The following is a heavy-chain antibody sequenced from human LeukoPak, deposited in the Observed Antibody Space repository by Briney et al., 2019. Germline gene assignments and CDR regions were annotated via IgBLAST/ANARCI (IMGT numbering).Heavy chain of an antibody. Sequence: SETLSLTCTVSGASISISAYYWGWIRQPPGKGLEWIATINYSGSTYYNPSLQSRVTISVETSNSQFSLKLSSVTAADTAVYYWATTHGVWTFDYGGEGTLVGVSP. J-gene: IGHJ4*02. CDR3: ATTHGVWTFDY. CDR2: INYSGST. CDR1: GASISISAYY. V-gene: IGHV4-39*01. D-gene: IGHD2-8*01.